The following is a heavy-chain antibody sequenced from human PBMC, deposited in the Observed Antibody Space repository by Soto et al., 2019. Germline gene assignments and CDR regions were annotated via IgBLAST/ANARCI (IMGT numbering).Heavy chain of an antibody. CDR2: INWNGGST. D-gene: IGHD3-3*01. Sequence: GGSLRLSCAASGFTFDDYGMSWVRQAPGKGLEWVSGINWNGGSTGYADSVKGRFTISRDNAKNSLYLQMNSLRAEDTALYYCARDRTNWSVKPFDYWGQGTLVTVSS. J-gene: IGHJ4*02. V-gene: IGHV3-20*04. CDR3: ARDRTNWSVKPFDY. CDR1: GFTFDDYG.